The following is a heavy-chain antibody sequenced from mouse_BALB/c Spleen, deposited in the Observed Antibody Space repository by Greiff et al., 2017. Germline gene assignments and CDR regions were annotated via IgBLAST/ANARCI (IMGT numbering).Heavy chain of an antibody. CDR1: GFTFSSYG. CDR3: ARHESS. D-gene: IGHD1-1*01. Sequence: EVKLQESGGDLVKPGGSLKLSCAASGFTFSSYGMSWVRQTPDKRLEWVATISSGGSYTYYPDSVKGRFTISRDNAKNTLYLQMSSLKSEDTAMYYCARHESSWGQGTLVTVSA. CDR2: ISSGGSYT. V-gene: IGHV5-6*01. J-gene: IGHJ3*01.